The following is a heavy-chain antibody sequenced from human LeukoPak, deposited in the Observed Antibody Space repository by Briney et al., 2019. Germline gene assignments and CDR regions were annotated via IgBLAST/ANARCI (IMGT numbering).Heavy chain of an antibody. J-gene: IGHJ4*02. D-gene: IGHD1-26*01. V-gene: IGHV3-7*01. Sequence: PGGSLRLSCAASGFTFSSYWMSWVRQPPGKGLEWVANIKQDDSQKYYADSVKGRFTISRDNAKNTLYLQMNSLRDEDTAVYYCARVSGLDYWGQGTLVTVSS. CDR2: IKQDDSQK. CDR3: ARVSGLDY. CDR1: GFTFSSYW.